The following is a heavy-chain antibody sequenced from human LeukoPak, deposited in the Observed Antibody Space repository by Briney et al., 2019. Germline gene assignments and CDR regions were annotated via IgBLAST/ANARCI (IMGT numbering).Heavy chain of an antibody. V-gene: IGHV1-24*01. Sequence: ASVKVSCKVSGYTLTELSMHWVRQAPGKGLEWMGGFDPEDGETIYAQKFQGRVTMTKDTSTDTAYMELSSLRSDDTAVYYCARMILLLGDVLTVPPRGFDYWGQGTLVTVSS. CDR1: GYTLTELS. J-gene: IGHJ4*02. CDR2: FDPEDGET. CDR3: ARMILLLGDVLTVPPRGFDY. D-gene: IGHD3-9*01.